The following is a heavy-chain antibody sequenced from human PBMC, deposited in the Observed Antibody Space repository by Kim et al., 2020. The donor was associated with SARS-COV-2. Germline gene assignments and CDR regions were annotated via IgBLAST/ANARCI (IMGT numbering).Heavy chain of an antibody. V-gene: IGHV4-34*01. D-gene: IGHD6-13*01. CDR1: GGSFSGYY. CDR3: ARAGVRIEIAAAGKTLDY. CDR2: INHSGST. J-gene: IGHJ4*01. Sequence: SQTLSLTCAVYGGSFSGYYWSWIRQPPGKGLEWIGEINHSGSTNYNPSLKSRVTMSVDTSKNHFSLKLSSVTAADTAVYYCARAGVRIEIAAAGKTLDYW.